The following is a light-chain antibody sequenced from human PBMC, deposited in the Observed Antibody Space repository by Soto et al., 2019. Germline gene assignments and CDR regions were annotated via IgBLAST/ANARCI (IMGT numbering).Light chain of an antibody. CDR2: TNN. Sequence: QSVLTHPPAASATPGQRFTISCSGSNSNIRTNTVNWYDPLPGTDPRLLIYTNNQRPSGVPQRFSGSKTGTSASLAIGGLQSEDGADYYCAAWDDSLGAYVFGTGTKVTVL. J-gene: IGLJ1*01. V-gene: IGLV1-44*01. CDR3: AAWDDSLGAYV. CDR1: NSNIRTNT.